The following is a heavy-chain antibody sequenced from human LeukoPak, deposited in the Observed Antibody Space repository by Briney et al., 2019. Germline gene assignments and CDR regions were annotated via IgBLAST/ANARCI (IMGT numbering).Heavy chain of an antibody. V-gene: IGHV1-2*02. CDR1: GYSFNDYY. D-gene: IGHD2-2*01. Sequence: ASVKVSCKTSGYSFNDYYMHWIRQAPGQGLEWMGWINPSTGGSYYTQNFQGRVTMTRDTSISTAYMELSRLRSDDTAVYYCARKCPYGQIDYWGQGTLVTVSS. CDR2: INPSTGGS. J-gene: IGHJ4*02. CDR3: ARKCPYGQIDY.